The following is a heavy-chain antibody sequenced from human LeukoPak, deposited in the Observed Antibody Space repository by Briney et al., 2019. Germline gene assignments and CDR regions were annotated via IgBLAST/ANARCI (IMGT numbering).Heavy chain of an antibody. Sequence: GGSLRLSCAASGFTFSNYTMHWARQAPGKGLEWVAVISYDGSNKYYADSVKGRFTISRDNSKNTLYLQINTLRAEDTAVYYCARDREGDYSINYYFDYWGQGTLVTVSS. J-gene: IGHJ4*02. CDR2: ISYDGSNK. V-gene: IGHV3-30-3*01. D-gene: IGHD4-17*01. CDR3: ARDREGDYSINYYFDY. CDR1: GFTFSNYT.